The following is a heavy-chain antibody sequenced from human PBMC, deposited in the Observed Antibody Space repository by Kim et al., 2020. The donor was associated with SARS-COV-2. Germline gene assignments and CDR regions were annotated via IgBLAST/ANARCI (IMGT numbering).Heavy chain of an antibody. CDR3: AKDETYGSGSIDY. D-gene: IGHD3-10*01. V-gene: IGHV3-23*01. J-gene: IGHJ4*02. Sequence: GGSLRLSCAASGFTFSSYAMSWVRQAPGKGLEWVSAISGSGGSTYYADSVKGRFTISRDNSKKTLYLQMNSLRAEDTAVYYCAKDETYGSGSIDYWGQGTLVTVSS. CDR1: GFTFSSYA. CDR2: ISGSGGST.